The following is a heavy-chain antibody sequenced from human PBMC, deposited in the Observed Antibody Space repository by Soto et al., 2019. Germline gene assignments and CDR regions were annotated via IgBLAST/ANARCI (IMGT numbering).Heavy chain of an antibody. CDR3: ARTAAGSNAFDI. V-gene: IGHV3-30-3*01. J-gene: IGHJ3*02. CDR1: GFTFSSYA. CDR2: ISYDGSNK. Sequence: QVQLVESGGGVVQPGRSLRLSCAASGFTFSSYAMHWVRQAPGKGLEWVAVISYDGSNKYYADSVKGRFTISRDNSKNPLYLQMNSLRAEDTAVYYCARTAAGSNAFDIWGQGTMVTVSS. D-gene: IGHD6-13*01.